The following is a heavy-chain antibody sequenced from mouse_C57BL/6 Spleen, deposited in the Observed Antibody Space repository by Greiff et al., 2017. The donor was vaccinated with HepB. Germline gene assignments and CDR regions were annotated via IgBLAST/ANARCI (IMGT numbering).Heavy chain of an antibody. CDR3: ARTSDYYGSRGAAY. J-gene: IGHJ3*01. CDR1: GYTFTSYG. D-gene: IGHD1-1*01. V-gene: IGHV1-81*01. CDR2: IYPRSGNT. Sequence: VQLKESGAELARPGASVKLSCKASGYTFTSYGISWVKQRTGQGLEWIGEIYPRSGNTYYNEKFKGKATLTADKSSSTAYMELRSLTSEDSAVYFCARTSDYYGSRGAAYWGQGTLVTVSA.